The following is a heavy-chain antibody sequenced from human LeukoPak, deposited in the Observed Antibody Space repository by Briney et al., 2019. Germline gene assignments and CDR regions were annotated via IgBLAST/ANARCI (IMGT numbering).Heavy chain of an antibody. Sequence: PSETLSLTCTVSGDSISSNNYYWGWIRQPPGKGLEWIGSIYYSGSTYYNPSLKSRVTISVDTSKNQFSLKLSSVTAADTAVYYCARPFSYSSGWYYFDYWGQGTLVTVSS. CDR2: IYYSGST. J-gene: IGHJ4*02. CDR3: ARPFSYSSGWYYFDY. V-gene: IGHV4-39*01. CDR1: GDSISSNNYY. D-gene: IGHD6-19*01.